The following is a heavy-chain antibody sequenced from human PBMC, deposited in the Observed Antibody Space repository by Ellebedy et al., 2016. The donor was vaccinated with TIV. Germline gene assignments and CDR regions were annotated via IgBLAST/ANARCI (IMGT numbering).Heavy chain of an antibody. CDR1: GFTFSSYG. J-gene: IGHJ4*02. V-gene: IGHV3-48*04. Sequence: GESLKISCAGSGFTFSSYGMNWVRQAPGKGLEWVSYISSSSRTIYYAHSVKGRFTISRDNAKNSLYLQMNSLRAEDTAVYYCASLGVRYCSGGSCYEASDYWGQGTLVTVSS. CDR2: ISSSSRTI. D-gene: IGHD2-15*01. CDR3: ASLGVRYCSGGSCYEASDY.